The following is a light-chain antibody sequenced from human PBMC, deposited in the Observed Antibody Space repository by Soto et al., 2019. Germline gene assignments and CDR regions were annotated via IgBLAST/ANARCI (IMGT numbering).Light chain of an antibody. J-gene: IGLJ3*02. CDR2: DVS. Sequence: QSALTQPRSVSGSPGQSVTISCTGTSSNIGGYNYVAWYQHYPGKAPKLMICDVSERPSAVPDRFPGCKSGSTASRTISGLPGEEEADYCYCSCWYGYTLVLFGGGT. CDR1: SSNIGGYNY. CDR3: CSCWYGYTLVL. V-gene: IGLV2-11*01.